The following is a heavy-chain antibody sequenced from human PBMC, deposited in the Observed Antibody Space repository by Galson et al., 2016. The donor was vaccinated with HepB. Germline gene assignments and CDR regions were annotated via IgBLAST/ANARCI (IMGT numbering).Heavy chain of an antibody. J-gene: IGHJ4*02. CDR1: TYRFTSDG. V-gene: IGHV1-18*04. CDR2: ISPNHGNT. D-gene: IGHD2-15*01. CDR3: AREGVCSGGICYSAFDY. Sequence: SVKVSCKAPTYRFTSDGISWVRQAPGQGLEWMGWISPNHGNTTHAQKFQGTVTMTRDTPTNTVHMELRSLRSDDTAVYYCAREGVCSGGICYSAFDYWGQGTLVSVSS.